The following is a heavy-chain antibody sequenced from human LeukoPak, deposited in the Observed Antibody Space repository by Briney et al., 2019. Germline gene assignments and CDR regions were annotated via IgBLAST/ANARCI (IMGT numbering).Heavy chain of an antibody. J-gene: IGHJ4*02. CDR2: IASSGSTI. CDR1: GFTFRRYE. CDR3: ARANYYDISGYDY. Sequence: PGGSLRLSCAASGFTFRRYEMNWVRQAPGKGLEWGSYIASSGSTIYYADSVKGRFTISRDNAKNSLYLQMNSLRAEDTAVYYCARANYYDISGYDYWGQGTLVTVSS. V-gene: IGHV3-48*03. D-gene: IGHD3-22*01.